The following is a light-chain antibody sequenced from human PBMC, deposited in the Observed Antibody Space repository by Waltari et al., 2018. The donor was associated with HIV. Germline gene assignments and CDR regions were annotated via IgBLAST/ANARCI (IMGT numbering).Light chain of an antibody. CDR2: GNT. CDR3: QSYDSGLSASV. CDR1: ISTIGRNS. V-gene: IGLV1-44*01. J-gene: IGLJ2*01. Sequence: QSVLTQPPSASGTPGQRVTISCSGSISTIGRNSVNWYQQFPGTAPKLLIDGNTNRRSGVPDRFSGSKSATSASLAITGLQAEDEAEYYCQSYDSGLSASVFGGGTKLTVL.